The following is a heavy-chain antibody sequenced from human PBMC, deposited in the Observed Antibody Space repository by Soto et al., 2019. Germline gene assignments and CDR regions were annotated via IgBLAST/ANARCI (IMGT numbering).Heavy chain of an antibody. CDR1: GFSFSGSA. CDR2: IRSKINNYAT. D-gene: IGHD6-19*01. J-gene: IGHJ4*02. CDR3: TRHEGTSGSRFAH. Sequence: LRLSCAASGFSFSGSAIHWVRQASGKGLEWVGRIRSKINNYATAYAASVKGRFTISRDDSKNTAYLQMISLKSEDTAVYYCTRHEGTSGSRFAHWGQGTLVTVSS. V-gene: IGHV3-73*01.